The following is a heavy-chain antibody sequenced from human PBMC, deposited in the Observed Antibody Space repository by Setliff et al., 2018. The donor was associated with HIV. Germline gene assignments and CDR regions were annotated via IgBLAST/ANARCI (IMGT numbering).Heavy chain of an antibody. Sequence: ASVKVSCKASGYTFTGYYIHWVRQAPGQGLEWMGWINCNSGGTNSAQKSQGRVTMARDTSINTIYMELSRLTSDDTAVYYCARDGVTVATPYFDYWGQGTLVTVSS. CDR2: INCNSGGT. CDR1: GYTFTGYY. J-gene: IGHJ4*02. CDR3: ARDGVTVATPYFDY. V-gene: IGHV1-2*02. D-gene: IGHD4-17*01.